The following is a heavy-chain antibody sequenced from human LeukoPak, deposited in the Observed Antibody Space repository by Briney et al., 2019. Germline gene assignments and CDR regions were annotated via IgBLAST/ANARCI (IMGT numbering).Heavy chain of an antibody. V-gene: IGHV3-30*04. Sequence: PGGSLRLSRAASGFTFSKYAMDWVRQAPGKGLEWVAVSSYDGTIEYYADSVKGRFTISRDNSKNTLYLQMSSLRAEDTAVYYCATAGGQLIHGFGYFEYWGQGTLVTVSS. CDR2: SSYDGTIE. CDR3: ATAGGQLIHGFGYFEY. J-gene: IGHJ4*02. CDR1: GFTFSKYA. D-gene: IGHD1-1*01.